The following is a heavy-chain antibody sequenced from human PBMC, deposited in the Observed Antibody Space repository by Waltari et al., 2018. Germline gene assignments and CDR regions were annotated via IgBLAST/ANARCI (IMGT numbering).Heavy chain of an antibody. CDR1: GYTFTDYF. V-gene: IGHV1-69-2*01. CDR3: ATTTYYDILTGSKDAFDI. Sequence: EVPPVQSGAEVKKPGATVNICCKVSGYTFTDYFMHWLQHAPGKRLEWYGLVEPEDGETIYAGKFQGRVTITADTSTDTAYMELSSLRSEDTAVYYCATTTYYDILTGSKDAFDIWGQGTMVTVSS. D-gene: IGHD3-9*01. J-gene: IGHJ3*02. CDR2: VEPEDGET.